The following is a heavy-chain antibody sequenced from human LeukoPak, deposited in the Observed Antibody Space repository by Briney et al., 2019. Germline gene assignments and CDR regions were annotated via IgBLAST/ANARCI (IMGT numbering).Heavy chain of an antibody. CDR3: ARQGRAVAGSADAFDV. D-gene: IGHD6-19*01. CDR1: GGSISSYY. Sequence: PSETLSLTCTVSGGSISSYYWSWIRQPPGKGLEWIGCIYDSGTTNYNPSLKSRVSISVDTSKNQFSLKLSSVTAADTALYYCARQGRAVAGSADAFDVWGQGTMVTVPS. J-gene: IGHJ3*01. V-gene: IGHV4-59*08. CDR2: IYDSGTT.